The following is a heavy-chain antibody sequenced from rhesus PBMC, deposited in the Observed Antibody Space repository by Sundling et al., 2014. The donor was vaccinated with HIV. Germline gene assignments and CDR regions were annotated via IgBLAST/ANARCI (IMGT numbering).Heavy chain of an antibody. CDR2: IYSDGNN. CDR3: ARSYDKYEYFEF. D-gene: IGHD4-35*01. CDR1: GGSISGGFG. Sequence: VQLQESGPGLVKPSETLSLTCAVSGGSISGGFGWNWIRQPPGKGLEWIGSIYSDGNNYLNASLKSRVTLSVDTSQSQFSLKVSSVTAADTAVYYCARSYDKYEYFEFWGQGALVTVSS. V-gene: IGHV4-76*01. J-gene: IGHJ1*01.